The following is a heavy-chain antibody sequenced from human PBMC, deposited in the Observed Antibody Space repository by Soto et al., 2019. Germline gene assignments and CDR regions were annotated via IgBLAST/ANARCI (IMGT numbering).Heavy chain of an antibody. CDR1: GYTFTSYG. CDR3: ARDHDIGPYGRVYGMDV. V-gene: IGHV1-18*01. Sequence: QVQLVQSGAEVKKPGASVKISCKASGYTFTSYGISWVRQAPGQGLEWMGWISAYNGNTNYAQKLQGRVTMTTDTSTSTSYMELRSLISDDTAVYYCARDHDIGPYGRVYGMDVWGQGTTVTVSS. J-gene: IGHJ6*02. D-gene: IGHD3-9*01. CDR2: ISAYNGNT.